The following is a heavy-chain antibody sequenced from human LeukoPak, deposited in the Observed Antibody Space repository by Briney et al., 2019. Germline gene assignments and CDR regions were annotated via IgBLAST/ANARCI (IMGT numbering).Heavy chain of an antibody. CDR1: GYTFTSYY. CDR2: INPSGGST. J-gene: IGHJ5*02. D-gene: IGHD4-17*01. Sequence: ASVKVSCKASGYTFTSYYMHWVRQAPGQGLEWMGIINPSGGSTSYAQKFQGRVTMTRDTSTSTVYMELSSLRSEDTAVYYCARVLLAYGDYLGWFDPWGQGTLVTVSS. CDR3: ARVLLAYGDYLGWFDP. V-gene: IGHV1-46*01.